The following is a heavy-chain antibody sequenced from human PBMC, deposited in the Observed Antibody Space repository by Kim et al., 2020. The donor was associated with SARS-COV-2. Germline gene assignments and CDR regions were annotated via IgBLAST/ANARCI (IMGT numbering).Heavy chain of an antibody. CDR2: IYYSGST. J-gene: IGHJ3*02. CDR3: AREWDLRAFDI. Sequence: SETLSLTCTVSGGSVSSGSYYWSWIRQPPGKGLEWIGYIYYSGSTNYNPSLKSRVTISVDTSKNQFSLKLSSVTAADTAVYYCAREWDLRAFDIWGQGTMVTVSS. V-gene: IGHV4-61*01. CDR1: GGSVSSGSYY. D-gene: IGHD1-26*01.